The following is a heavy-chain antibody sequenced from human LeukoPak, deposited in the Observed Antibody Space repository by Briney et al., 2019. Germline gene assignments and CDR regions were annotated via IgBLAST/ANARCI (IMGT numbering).Heavy chain of an antibody. Sequence: GGSLRLSCAASGITFSSYAMSWVRQAPGKGLDWVSAISGSGCNIYYADSVKGRFTISRDNSKRTLYLQMNSLRAEDTAVYYCAKDLGFVGATNHAFDIWGQGTEATVSS. CDR3: AKDLGFVGATNHAFDI. V-gene: IGHV3-23*01. CDR1: GITFSSYA. CDR2: ISGSGCNI. D-gene: IGHD1-26*01. J-gene: IGHJ3*02.